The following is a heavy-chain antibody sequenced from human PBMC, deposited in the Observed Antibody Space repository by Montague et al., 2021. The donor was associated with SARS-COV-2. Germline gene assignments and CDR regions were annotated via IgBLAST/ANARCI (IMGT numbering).Heavy chain of an antibody. D-gene: IGHD3-3*01. Sequence: NTIYYADSVKGRFTISRDNAKNSLYLKMNSLRAEDTAVYYCARDAGNGGYDFLNGYYRVFDYRGQGTLVTVTS. CDR2: NTI. CDR3: ARDAGNGGYDFLNGYYRVFDY. J-gene: IGHJ4*02. V-gene: IGHV3-48*04.